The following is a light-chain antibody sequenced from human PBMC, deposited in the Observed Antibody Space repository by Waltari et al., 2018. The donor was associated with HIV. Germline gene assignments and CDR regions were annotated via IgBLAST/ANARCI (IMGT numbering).Light chain of an antibody. J-gene: IGLJ2*01. V-gene: IGLV1-47*01. CDR3: ATWDDSLSGVV. Sequence: QSVLTQPPSASGTPGQKVTISCSRSSSNIGSNDVFRYQQPPGAAPKLLMYRNAQRPSGVPDRFSGSKSGTSASLAISGPRSEDEADYTCATWDDSLSGVVFGGGTKLNVL. CDR1: SSNIGSND. CDR2: RNA.